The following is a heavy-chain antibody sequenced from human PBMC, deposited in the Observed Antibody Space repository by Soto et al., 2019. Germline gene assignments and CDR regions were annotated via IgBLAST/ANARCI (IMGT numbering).Heavy chain of an antibody. CDR3: ARDRINYYCSGSYFDY. CDR1: GFTFSSYA. J-gene: IGHJ4*02. CDR2: ISYDGSNK. D-gene: IGHD3-10*01. Sequence: QVQLVESGGGVVQPGRSLRLSCAASGFTFSSYAMHWVRQAPGKGLEWVAVISYDGSNKYYADSVKGRFTISRDNSKNTLYLQMNSLRAEDTAVYYCARDRINYYCSGSYFDYWGQGTLVTVSS. V-gene: IGHV3-30-3*01.